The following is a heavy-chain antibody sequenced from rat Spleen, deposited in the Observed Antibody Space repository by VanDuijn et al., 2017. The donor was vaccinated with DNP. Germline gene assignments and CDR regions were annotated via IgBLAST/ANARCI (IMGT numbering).Heavy chain of an antibody. CDR2: IRYNGDT. Sequence: QVQLKESGPGLVQPSETLSLTCTVSGFSLTTYSVSWVRQPSGKGLEWMGRIRYNGDTSYNSALKSRLSLSRDTSTNQIFLKMNSLQIEDTAIYFCTRDPLYNSGALDAWGQGISVTVSS. CDR1: GFSLTTYS. J-gene: IGHJ4*01. CDR3: TRDPLYNSGALDA. V-gene: IGHV2-63*01. D-gene: IGHD4-3*01.